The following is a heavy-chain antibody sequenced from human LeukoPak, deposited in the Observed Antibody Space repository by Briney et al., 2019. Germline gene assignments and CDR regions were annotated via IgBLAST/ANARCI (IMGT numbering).Heavy chain of an antibody. CDR1: GFTFSNAW. CDR2: IKSKTDGGTT. D-gene: IGHD4-17*01. Sequence: GGSLRLSCAASGFTFSNAWMSWVRQAPGKGLEWVGRIKSKTDGGTTDYAAPVKSRFTISRDDSKNTLYLQMNSLKTEDTAVYYCTTGVTVTAFDYWGQGTLVTVSS. J-gene: IGHJ4*02. CDR3: TTGVTVTAFDY. V-gene: IGHV3-15*01.